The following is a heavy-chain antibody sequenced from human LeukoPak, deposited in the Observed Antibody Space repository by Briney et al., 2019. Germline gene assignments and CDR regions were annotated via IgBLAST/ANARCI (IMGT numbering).Heavy chain of an antibody. J-gene: IGHJ4*02. V-gene: IGHV1-46*01. CDR2: INPSGGST. CDR3: ARALYYYDSSGSLDY. D-gene: IGHD3-22*01. Sequence: ASVKVSCKVSGYTFTSYYMHWVRQAPGQGLEWMGIINPSGGSTSYAQKFQGRVTMTRDTSTSTVYMELSSLRSEDTAVYYCARALYYYDSSGSLDYWGQGTLVTVSS. CDR1: GYTFTSYY.